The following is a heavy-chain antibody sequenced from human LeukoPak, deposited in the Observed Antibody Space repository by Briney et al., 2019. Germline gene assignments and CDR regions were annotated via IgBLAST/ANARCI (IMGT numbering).Heavy chain of an antibody. Sequence: SVKVSCKASGGTFSSYAISWVRQAPGQGLEWMGRIIPIFGTANYAQKFQCRGTITTDESPSTSCMEMSSLRSEDTAVYYCARDPNLRQMEPISDAFDIWGQGTMVTVSS. CDR1: GGTFSSYA. V-gene: IGHV1-69*05. CDR2: IIPIFGTA. J-gene: IGHJ3*02. D-gene: IGHD5-24*01. CDR3: ARDPNLRQMEPISDAFDI.